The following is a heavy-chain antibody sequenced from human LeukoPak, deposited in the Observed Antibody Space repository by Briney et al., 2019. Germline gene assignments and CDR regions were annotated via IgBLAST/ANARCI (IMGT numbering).Heavy chain of an antibody. CDR3: ASEGYCSGGSCYGFDY. CDR2: IIPIFNTP. V-gene: IGHV1-69*01. J-gene: IGHJ4*02. D-gene: IGHD2-15*01. Sequence: SVKVSCRASGGTFSSSAISWVRQAPGQGLEWMGGIIPIFNTPNYAQKFQGRVTITADESTSTAYMELSSLRTEDTAVYYCASEGYCSGGSCYGFDYWDRGTLVTVSS. CDR1: GGTFSSSA.